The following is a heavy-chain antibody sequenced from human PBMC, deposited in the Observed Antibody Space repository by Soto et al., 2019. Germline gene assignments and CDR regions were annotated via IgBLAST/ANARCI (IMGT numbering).Heavy chain of an antibody. CDR1: GYTFTSYG. Sequence: QIQLVQSGPEVRKPGASVKVSCKASGYTFTSYGISWVRQAPGQGLEWLGWISAYNDNTNYAQKLQGRVTLTTDTSTSTAYMELRNLRSDDTAVYFCAREGYYYGSGSYSPPRFYGMGVWGQGTTVTVSS. J-gene: IGHJ6*02. CDR2: ISAYNDNT. CDR3: AREGYYYGSGSYSPPRFYGMGV. D-gene: IGHD3-10*01. V-gene: IGHV1-18*01.